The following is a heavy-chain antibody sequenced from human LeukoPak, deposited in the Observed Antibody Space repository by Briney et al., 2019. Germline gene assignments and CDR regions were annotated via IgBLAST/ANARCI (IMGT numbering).Heavy chain of an antibody. J-gene: IGHJ4*02. CDR3: ARLGYGDYNPPIDY. V-gene: IGHV4-59*12. CDR2: IYYSGST. Sequence: SETLSLTCTVSGGSFSSYYWSWIRQPPGKGLEWIGYIYYSGSTNYNPSLKSRVTISVDTSKNQFSLKLSSVTAADTAVYYCARLGYGDYNPPIDYWGQGTLVTVSS. CDR1: GGSFSSYY. D-gene: IGHD4-17*01.